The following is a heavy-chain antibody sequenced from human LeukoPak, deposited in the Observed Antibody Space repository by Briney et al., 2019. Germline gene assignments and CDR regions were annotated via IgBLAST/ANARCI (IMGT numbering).Heavy chain of an antibody. CDR3: ARASSGWSQGKGGYMDV. CDR2: IYYSGST. V-gene: IGHV4-59*01. Sequence: SETLSLTCAVSGGSISGYYWSWIRQSPGKGLEWIGYIYYSGSTDFNPSLKSRVTTSVDTSKNQFSLKLRSVTDADTAVYYCARASSGWSQGKGGYMDVWGKGTTITVSS. CDR1: GGSISGYY. D-gene: IGHD6-19*01. J-gene: IGHJ6*03.